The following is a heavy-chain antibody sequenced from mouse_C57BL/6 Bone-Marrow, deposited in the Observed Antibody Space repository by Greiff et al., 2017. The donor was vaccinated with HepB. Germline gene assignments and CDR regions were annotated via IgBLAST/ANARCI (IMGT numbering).Heavy chain of an antibody. D-gene: IGHD1-1*01. CDR3: AKQDTVVADWYFDV. V-gene: IGHV2-4*01. CDR1: GFSLTSYG. CDR2: IWSGGST. Sequence: QVQLQQSGPGLVQPSQSLSITCTVSGFSLTSYGVHWVRQPPGKGLEWLGVIWSGGSTDYNAAFISRLSISKDNSKSQVFFKMNSLQADDTAIYYCAKQDTVVADWYFDVWGTGTTVTVSS. J-gene: IGHJ1*03.